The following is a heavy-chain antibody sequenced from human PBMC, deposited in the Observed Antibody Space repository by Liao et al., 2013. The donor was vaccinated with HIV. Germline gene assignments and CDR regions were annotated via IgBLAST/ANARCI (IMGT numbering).Heavy chain of an antibody. CDR3: ARGPGDVVVPAAGYFDY. CDR1: GGSISSYY. Sequence: QVQLQESGPGLVKPSETLSLTCTVSGGSISSYYWSWIRQPAGKGLEWIGRIYTSGSTNYNPSLKSRVTMSVDTSKNQFSLKLSSVTAADTAVYYCARGPGDVVVPAAGYFDYWGQGNPGSPSPQ. CDR2: IYTSGST. J-gene: IGHJ4*02. D-gene: IGHD2-2*01. V-gene: IGHV4-4*07.